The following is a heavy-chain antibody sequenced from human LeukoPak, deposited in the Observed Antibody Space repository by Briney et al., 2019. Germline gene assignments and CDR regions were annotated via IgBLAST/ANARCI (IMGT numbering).Heavy chain of an antibody. CDR2: IYDSGSS. D-gene: IGHD3-9*01. Sequence: SEALSLTCTVSGGSISGYYWSWIRQPPGKGLEWIGNIYDSGSSNYNPSPKSRVTISLDTSKNQFSLRLTSVTAADTAVYYCARAPNFDILTGYYFDYWGQGTLVTVSS. CDR3: ARAPNFDILTGYYFDY. CDR1: GGSISGYY. V-gene: IGHV4-59*01. J-gene: IGHJ4*02.